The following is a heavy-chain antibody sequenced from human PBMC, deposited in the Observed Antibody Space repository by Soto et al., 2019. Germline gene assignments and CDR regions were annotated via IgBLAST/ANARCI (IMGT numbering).Heavy chain of an antibody. V-gene: IGHV5-51*01. Sequence: HGESLKISCKGSGYKFIDYLIGWVRQVPGKGLEWMGSIYPGDFDIKYGPSFQGQVTISADKYISTASLQWSSLKASDTAIYYCARTTGNFYSYFDYWGQGTPVTVSS. CDR2: IYPGDFDI. CDR3: ARTTGNFYSYFDY. CDR1: GYKFIDYL. D-gene: IGHD2-21*01. J-gene: IGHJ4*02.